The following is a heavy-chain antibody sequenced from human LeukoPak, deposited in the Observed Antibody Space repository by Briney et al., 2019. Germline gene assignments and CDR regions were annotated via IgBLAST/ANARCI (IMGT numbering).Heavy chain of an antibody. V-gene: IGHV4-59*12. CDR1: GGSISSYY. CDR2: IYYSGST. Sequence: PSETLSLTCTVSGGSISSYYWSWIRQPPGKGLEWIGYIYYSGSTNYNPSLKSRVTISVDTSKNQFSLKLSSVTAADTAVYYCARAKITMIVVANYWYFDLWGRGTLVTVSS. J-gene: IGHJ2*01. D-gene: IGHD3-22*01. CDR3: ARAKITMIVVANYWYFDL.